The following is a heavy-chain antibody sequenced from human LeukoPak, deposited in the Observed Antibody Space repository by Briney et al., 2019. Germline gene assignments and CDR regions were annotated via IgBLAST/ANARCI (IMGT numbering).Heavy chain of an antibody. V-gene: IGHV1-24*01. Sequence: ASVKVSCKVSGYTLTELSMHWVRQAPGKGLEWMGGFDPEDGETIYAQKFQGRVTMTEDTSTDTAYMELSSLRSEDTAVYYCARGMIQDRTEYGDQDYWGQGPLVTVSS. CDR2: FDPEDGET. J-gene: IGHJ4*02. CDR3: ARGMIQDRTEYGDQDY. CDR1: GYTLTELS. D-gene: IGHD4-17*01.